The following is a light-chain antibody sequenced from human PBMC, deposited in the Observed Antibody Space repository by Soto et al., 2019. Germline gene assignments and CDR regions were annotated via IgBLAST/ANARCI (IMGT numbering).Light chain of an antibody. Sequence: SYELTQPPSVSVSPGQTASITCSGDKLGDKYACWYQQKPGQSPVLVIYQDSKRPSGIPERFSGSKSGNTATLTISGTQAMEAADYYCVAWDSSTPVVFGGGTKLTVL. V-gene: IGLV3-1*01. CDR1: KLGDKY. CDR2: QDS. J-gene: IGLJ2*01. CDR3: VAWDSSTPVV.